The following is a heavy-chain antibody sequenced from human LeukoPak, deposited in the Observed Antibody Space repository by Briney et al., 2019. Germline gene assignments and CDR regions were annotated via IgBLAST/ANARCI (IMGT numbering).Heavy chain of an antibody. CDR2: ISSSGSTI. CDR3: AELGITMIGGV. Sequence: GGSLRLSCAASGFTFSRFWMSWVRQAPGKGPEWVSYISSSGSTIYYADSVKGRFTISRDNAKNSLYLQMNSLRAEDTAVYYCAELGITMIGGVWGKGTTVTISP. V-gene: IGHV3-48*03. CDR1: GFTFSRFW. D-gene: IGHD3-10*02. J-gene: IGHJ6*04.